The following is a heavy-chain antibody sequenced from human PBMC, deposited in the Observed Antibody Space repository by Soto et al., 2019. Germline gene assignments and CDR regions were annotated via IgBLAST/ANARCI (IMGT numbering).Heavy chain of an antibody. CDR3: ASRSGSYGPYYYYGMDF. V-gene: IGHV1-69*13. D-gene: IGHD3-16*01. CDR2: IIPIFGTA. Sequence: SVKVSCKASGGTFSSYAISWVRQAPGQGLEWMGGIIPIFGTANYAQKFQGRVTITADESTSTAYMELSSLRSEDTAVYYCASRSGSYGPYYYYGMDFWGQGTTVTVSS. CDR1: GGTFSSYA. J-gene: IGHJ6*02.